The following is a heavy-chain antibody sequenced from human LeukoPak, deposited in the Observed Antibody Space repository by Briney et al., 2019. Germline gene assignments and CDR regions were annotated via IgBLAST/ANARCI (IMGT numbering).Heavy chain of an antibody. CDR1: GFTFSSYW. V-gene: IGHV3-7*01. J-gene: IGHJ3*02. CDR2: IKQDGSEK. CDR3: ARDRMRPYCYDFWSGYCHDAFDI. D-gene: IGHD3-3*01. Sequence: GGSLRLSCAASGFTFSSYWMSWVRQAPGKGLEWVANIKQDGSEKYYVDSVKGRFTISRDNAKNSLYLQMNSLRAEDTAVYYCARDRMRPYCYDFWSGYCHDAFDIWGQGTMVTVSS.